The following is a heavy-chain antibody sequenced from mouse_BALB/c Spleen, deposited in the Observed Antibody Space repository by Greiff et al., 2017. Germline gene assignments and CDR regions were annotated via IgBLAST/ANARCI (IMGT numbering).Heavy chain of an antibody. CDR1: GYSFPGYY. Sequence: LVKTGASVKISCKASGYSFPGYYMHWVKQRHGKGLEWIGYISCYNGATSYNQKFKGKATFTVDTSSSTAYMPFNSLTSEDSAVYYCARDDYWGQCTTLTVSS. J-gene: IGHJ2*01. V-gene: IGHV1S34*01. CDR3: ARDDY. CDR2: ISCYNGAT.